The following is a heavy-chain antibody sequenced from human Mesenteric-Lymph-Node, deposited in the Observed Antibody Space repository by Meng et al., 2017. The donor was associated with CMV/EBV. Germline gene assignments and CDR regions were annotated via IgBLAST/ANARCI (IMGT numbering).Heavy chain of an antibody. Sequence: LSSYTISLVRQAHGQGLEWMGRIIPILGIANYAQKFQGRVTITADKSTSTAYMELSSLRSEDTAVYYCARDRRGYVVVPAAMSGFDPWGQGTLVTVSS. CDR2: IIPILGIA. J-gene: IGHJ5*02. CDR3: ARDRRGYVVVPAAMSGFDP. CDR1: LSSYT. V-gene: IGHV1-69*04. D-gene: IGHD2-2*01.